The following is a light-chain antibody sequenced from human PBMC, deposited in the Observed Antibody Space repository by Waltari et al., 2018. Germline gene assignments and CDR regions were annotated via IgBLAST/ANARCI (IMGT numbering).Light chain of an antibody. J-gene: IGKJ1*01. CDR1: QRIDTY. V-gene: IGKV3-11*01. Sequence: ELVFTQSPVTLSLSPGEGATLPCRASQRIDTYLAWYQQKPGQAPRLLIYDASKRASGIPARFSGSGSGTDFTLTISSLEPEDSALYYCHQSFDWPRGTFGQGTKVEIK. CDR3: HQSFDWPRGT. CDR2: DAS.